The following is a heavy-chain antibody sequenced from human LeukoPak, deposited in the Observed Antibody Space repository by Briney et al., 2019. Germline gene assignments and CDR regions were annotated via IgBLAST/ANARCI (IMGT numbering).Heavy chain of an antibody. D-gene: IGHD6-13*01. Sequence: PSETLSLTCTVSGGSTSSYYWSWIRQPPGKGLEWIGYIYYSGSTNYNPSLKSRVTISVDTSKNQFSLKLSSVTAADTAVYYCARASSSWHTGSDWFDPWGQGTLVTVSS. CDR3: ARASSSWHTGSDWFDP. CDR1: GGSTSSYY. CDR2: IYYSGST. V-gene: IGHV4-59*01. J-gene: IGHJ5*02.